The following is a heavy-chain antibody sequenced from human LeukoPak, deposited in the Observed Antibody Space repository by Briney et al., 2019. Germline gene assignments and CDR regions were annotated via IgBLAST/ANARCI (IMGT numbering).Heavy chain of an antibody. CDR2: ISSSSSYI. V-gene: IGHV3-21*01. D-gene: IGHD4-23*01. J-gene: IGHJ4*02. CDR1: GFTFSSYS. Sequence: NTGGSLRLSCAASGFTFSSYSMNWVRQAPGKGLEWVSSISSSSSYIYYADSVKGRFTISRDNAKNSLYLQMNSLRAEDTAVYYCARSRGGNPYFDYWGQGTLVTVSS. CDR3: ARSRGGNPYFDY.